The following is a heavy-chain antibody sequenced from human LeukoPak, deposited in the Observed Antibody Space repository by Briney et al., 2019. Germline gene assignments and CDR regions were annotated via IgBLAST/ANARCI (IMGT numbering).Heavy chain of an antibody. J-gene: IGHJ4*02. V-gene: IGHV6-1*01. Sequence: SQTLSLTCAISGDSVSSNSAAWNWIRQSPSRGLQWLGRTYYRSKWSNDYAVSVKSRITINPDTSKNHFSLHLNSVTPEDTAVYYCARTQLLGYCSSTSCYGGFDYWGQGTLVTVSS. D-gene: IGHD2-2*01. CDR3: ARTQLLGYCSSTSCYGGFDY. CDR1: GDSVSSNSAA. CDR2: TYYRSKWSN.